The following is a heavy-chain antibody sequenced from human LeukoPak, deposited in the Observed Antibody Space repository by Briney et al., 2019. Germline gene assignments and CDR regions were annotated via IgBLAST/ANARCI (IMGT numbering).Heavy chain of an antibody. CDR3: AKHYGSGTYYNYFTY. D-gene: IGHD3-10*01. CDR1: GFTFSSNW. J-gene: IGHJ4*02. V-gene: IGHV3-74*01. Sequence: GGSLRLSCAASGFTFSSNWMHWVRQAPGKGLVWVSRINSDGSSTTYADSVKGRFTISRDNSQNTLFLQMSSLRADDTATYYCAKHYGSGTYYNYFTYCGRGTLVSVSS. CDR2: INSDGSST.